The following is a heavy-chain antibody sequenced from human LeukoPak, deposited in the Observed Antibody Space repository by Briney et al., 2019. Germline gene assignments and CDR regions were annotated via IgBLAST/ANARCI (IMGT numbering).Heavy chain of an antibody. J-gene: IGHJ3*02. CDR3: ARERQGGGAFDI. CDR1: GFTFSSYS. Sequence: GGSLRLSCAASGFTFSSYSMNWVRQAPGKGLGWVSSISSSSSYIYYADSVKGRFTISRDNAKNSLYLQMHSLRAEDTAVYYCARERQGGGAFDIWGQGTMVTVSS. D-gene: IGHD3-16*01. CDR2: ISSSSSYI. V-gene: IGHV3-21*01.